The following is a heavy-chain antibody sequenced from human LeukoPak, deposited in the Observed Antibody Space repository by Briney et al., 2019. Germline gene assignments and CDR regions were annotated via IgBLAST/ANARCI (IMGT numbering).Heavy chain of an antibody. Sequence: ESGPTLVKPTQTLTLTCTFSGFSLHTRGVRVGWSRQPPGKALEWLSLIYWNDDKHYSPSLKSRLTITKDSSKNQVVLTMTNMDPVDTATYYCAQEKYYYESSAGYNWFDPWGQGTLVTVSS. CDR1: GFSLHTRGVR. D-gene: IGHD3-22*01. CDR2: IYWNDDK. V-gene: IGHV2-5*01. J-gene: IGHJ5*02. CDR3: AQEKYYYESSAGYNWFDP.